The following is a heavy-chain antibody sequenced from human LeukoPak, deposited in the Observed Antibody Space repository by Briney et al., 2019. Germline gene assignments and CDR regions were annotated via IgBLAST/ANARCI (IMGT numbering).Heavy chain of an antibody. V-gene: IGHV4-34*01. Sequence: SETPSLTCAVYGGSFSGYYWSWIRQPPGKGLEWIGEINHSGSTNYNPSLKSRVTISVDTSKNQFSLKLSSVTAADTAVYYCARADGACSGGSCYGLFDYWGQGTLVTVSS. CDR2: INHSGST. CDR1: GGSFSGYY. J-gene: IGHJ4*02. CDR3: ARADGACSGGSCYGLFDY. D-gene: IGHD2-15*01.